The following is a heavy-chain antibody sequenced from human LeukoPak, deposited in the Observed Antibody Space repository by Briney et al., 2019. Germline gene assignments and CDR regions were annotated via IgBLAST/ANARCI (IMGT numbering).Heavy chain of an antibody. CDR3: ATAFPSSGSFYTLFDY. J-gene: IGHJ4*02. V-gene: IGHV1-24*01. Sequence: ASVKVSCKVSGYTLTELFMHWGRQAPGKGLGWRGGFDPEDGETIYAQKFQGRVTMTEDTSTDTAYMEMSSLRSEDTAVYYCATAFPSSGSFYTLFDYWGQGTLVTVSS. CDR2: FDPEDGET. D-gene: IGHD1-26*01. CDR1: GYTLTELF.